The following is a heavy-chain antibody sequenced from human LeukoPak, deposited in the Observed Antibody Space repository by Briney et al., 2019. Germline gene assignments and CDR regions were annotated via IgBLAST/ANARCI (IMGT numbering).Heavy chain of an antibody. CDR1: GYTFTSYD. V-gene: IGHV1-8*01. J-gene: IGHJ2*01. Sequence: ASVKVSCKASGYTFTSYDINWVRQATGQGLEWMGWMNPNSGNTGYVQKFQGRVTMTRNTSISTAYMELSSLRSEDTAVYYCARVGGADGYNFYWYFDLWGRGTLVTVSS. D-gene: IGHD5-24*01. CDR2: MNPNSGNT. CDR3: ARVGGADGYNFYWYFDL.